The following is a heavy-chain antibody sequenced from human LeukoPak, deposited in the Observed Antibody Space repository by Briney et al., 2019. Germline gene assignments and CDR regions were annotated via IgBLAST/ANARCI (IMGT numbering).Heavy chain of an antibody. CDR1: GGSISSSSYY. CDR3: ARGRHGEHESVSYYYGMDV. Sequence: SETLSLTCTVSGGSISSSSYYWGWIRQPPGKGLEWIGSIYYSGSTYYNPSLKSRVTISVDTSKNQFSPKLSSVTAADTAVYYCARGRHGEHESVSYYYGMDVWGQGTTVTVSS. CDR2: IYYSGST. D-gene: IGHD2-21*01. V-gene: IGHV4-39*07. J-gene: IGHJ6*02.